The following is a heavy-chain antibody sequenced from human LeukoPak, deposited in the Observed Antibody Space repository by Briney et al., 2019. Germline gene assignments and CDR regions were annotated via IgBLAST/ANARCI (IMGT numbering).Heavy chain of an antibody. Sequence: PGGSLRLSCAASGFTFSSYAMSWVRQAPGKGLEWVSAISGSGGSTYYADSVKGRFTISRDNSKNTLYLQTNSLRAEDTAVYYCAKEGLSRQYSFGSYWGQGTLVTVSS. CDR3: AKEGLSRQYSFGSY. D-gene: IGHD5-18*01. CDR1: GFTFSSYA. V-gene: IGHV3-23*01. J-gene: IGHJ4*02. CDR2: ISGSGGST.